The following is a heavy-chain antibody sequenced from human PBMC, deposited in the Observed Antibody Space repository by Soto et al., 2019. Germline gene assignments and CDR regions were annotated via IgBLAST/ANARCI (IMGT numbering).Heavy chain of an antibody. J-gene: IGHJ3*02. V-gene: IGHV3-30-3*01. CDR3: ARDYYYDSSAHIVWDAFDI. CDR2: ISYDGSNK. Sequence: GGSLRLSCAASGFTFSSYAMHWVRQAPGKGLEWVAVISYDGSNKYYADSVKGRFTISRDNSKNTLYLQMNSLRAEDTAVYYCARDYYYDSSAHIVWDAFDIWGQGTMVTVSS. D-gene: IGHD3-22*01. CDR1: GFTFSSYA.